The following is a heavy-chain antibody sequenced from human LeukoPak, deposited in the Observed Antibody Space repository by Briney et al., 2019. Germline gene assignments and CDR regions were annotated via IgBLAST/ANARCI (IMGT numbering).Heavy chain of an antibody. Sequence: GESLKISCKGSGYSFTSYWIGWVRQMPGKGLEWMGSIYPGDSDTRYSPSFQGQVTMSADKSISTAYLQWSSLKASDTAMYYCARLRYSSTWCRFDYFDYWGQGTLVTVSS. CDR1: GYSFTSYW. CDR3: ARLRYSSTWCRFDYFDY. J-gene: IGHJ4*02. V-gene: IGHV5-51*01. CDR2: IYPGDSDT. D-gene: IGHD6-13*01.